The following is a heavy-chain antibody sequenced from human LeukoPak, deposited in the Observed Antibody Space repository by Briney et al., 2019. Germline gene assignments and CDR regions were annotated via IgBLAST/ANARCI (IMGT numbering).Heavy chain of an antibody. D-gene: IGHD1-7*01. J-gene: IGHJ6*03. CDR1: GFTFSSYW. CDR3: ARVSGTAHNYYMDV. V-gene: IGHV3-7*01. CDR2: IKQDGSEK. Sequence: GGSLRLSCAASGFTFSSYWMSWVRQAPGKGLEWVANIKQDGSEKYYVDSVKGRFTISRDNAKNSLYLQMNSLRAEDTAVYYCARVSGTAHNYYMDVWGKGTTVTVSS.